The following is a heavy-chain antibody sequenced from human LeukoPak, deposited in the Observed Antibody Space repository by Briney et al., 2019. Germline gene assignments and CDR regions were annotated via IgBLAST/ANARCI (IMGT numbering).Heavy chain of an antibody. CDR3: ARGGEKRITIFGVVTPYGVDV. D-gene: IGHD3-3*01. J-gene: IGHJ6*02. CDR2: INHSGST. Sequence: PSETLSLTCAVYGGSFSGYYWSWIRQPPGKGLEWIGEINHSGSTNYNPSLKSRVTISVDTSKNQFSLKLSSVTAADTAVYYCARGGEKRITIFGVVTPYGVDVWGQGTTVTVSS. CDR1: GGSFSGYY. V-gene: IGHV4-34*01.